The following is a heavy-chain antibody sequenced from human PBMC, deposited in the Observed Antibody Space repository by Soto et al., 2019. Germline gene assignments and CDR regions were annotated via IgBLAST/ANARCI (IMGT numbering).Heavy chain of an antibody. CDR3: AKYPWRTYYYGMDG. J-gene: IGHJ6*02. CDR2: ISGSGGST. Sequence: PWLSLRLSCAASGLAFSSSAMSWLRQAPGKGLEWVSGISGSGGSTYYADSVKGRFTISGDNSKNTLYLQMNSLRAEDTAVYYCAKYPWRTYYYGMDGWRQGTTVTVSS. CDR1: GLAFSSSA. V-gene: IGHV3-23*01.